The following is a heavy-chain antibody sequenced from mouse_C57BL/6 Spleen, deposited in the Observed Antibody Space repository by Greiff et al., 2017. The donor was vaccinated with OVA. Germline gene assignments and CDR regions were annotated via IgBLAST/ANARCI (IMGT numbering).Heavy chain of an antibody. CDR2: IDPEPGGT. CDR1: GYTFTDYE. V-gene: IGHV1-15*01. D-gene: IGHD1-1*01. CDR3: TRSGTTVSYYFDY. Sequence: VQLQQSGAELVRPGASVTLSCKASGYTFTDYEMHWVKQTPVHGLEWIGAIDPEPGGTAYNQKFKGKAILTADKSSSTAYMELRSLTSEDSAVYYCTRSGTTVSYYFDYWGQGTTLTVSS. J-gene: IGHJ2*01.